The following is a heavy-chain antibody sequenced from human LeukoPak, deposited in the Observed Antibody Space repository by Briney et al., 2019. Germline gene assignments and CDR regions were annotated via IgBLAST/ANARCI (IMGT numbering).Heavy chain of an antibody. V-gene: IGHV3-23*01. CDR3: ANTHNLLWFGELLSWFDP. CDR2: ISGSGGST. D-gene: IGHD3-10*01. J-gene: IGHJ5*02. Sequence: PGGSLRPSCAASGFTFSSYAMGWVRQAPGKGLEWVSAISGSGGSTYYADSVKGRFTISRDNSKNTLYLQMNSLRAEDTAVYYCANTHNLLWFGELLSWFDPWGQGTLVTVSS. CDR1: GFTFSSYA.